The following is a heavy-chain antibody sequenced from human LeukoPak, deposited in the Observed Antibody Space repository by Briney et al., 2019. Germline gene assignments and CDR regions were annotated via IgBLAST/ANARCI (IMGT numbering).Heavy chain of an antibody. V-gene: IGHV4-34*01. Sequence: SETLSLTCAVYGGSFSGYYWSWIRQPPGKGLEWIGEINHSGSTNYTPSLKSRVTISVDTSKNQFSLKLSSVTAADTAVYYCARGLVVPAARMPYFDYWGQGTLVTVSS. CDR1: GGSFSGYY. CDR3: ARGLVVPAARMPYFDY. D-gene: IGHD2-2*01. CDR2: INHSGST. J-gene: IGHJ4*02.